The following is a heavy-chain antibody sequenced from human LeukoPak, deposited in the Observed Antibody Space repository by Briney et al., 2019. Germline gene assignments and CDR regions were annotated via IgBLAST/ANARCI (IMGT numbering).Heavy chain of an antibody. J-gene: IGHJ5*02. Sequence: GRSLRLSCAASGFTFSSYGMHWVRQAPGKGLEWVSGISNSGGTTYYADSVKGRFTISRDNSKNTLYLQMNSLRAEDTAVYYCAKSGCSSTSCYSILSGWLDPWGQGTLVTVSS. CDR1: GFTFSSYG. CDR3: AKSGCSSTSCYSILSGWLDP. V-gene: IGHV3-23*01. D-gene: IGHD2-2*02. CDR2: ISNSGGTT.